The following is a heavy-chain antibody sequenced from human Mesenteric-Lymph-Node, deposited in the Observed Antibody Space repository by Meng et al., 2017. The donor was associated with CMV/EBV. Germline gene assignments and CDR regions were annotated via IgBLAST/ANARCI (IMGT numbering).Heavy chain of an antibody. Sequence: GESLKISCAASGFTFDDYGMSWVRQAPGKGLEWVSGINWNGGSTGYVDSVRGRFIISRDNSKNTLYLQMNSLRPDDTAVYYCAKDWREFWSGLGRVDPWGQGILVTVSS. CDR1: GFTFDDYG. D-gene: IGHD3-3*01. J-gene: IGHJ5*02. CDR2: INWNGGST. V-gene: IGHV3-20*04. CDR3: AKDWREFWSGLGRVDP.